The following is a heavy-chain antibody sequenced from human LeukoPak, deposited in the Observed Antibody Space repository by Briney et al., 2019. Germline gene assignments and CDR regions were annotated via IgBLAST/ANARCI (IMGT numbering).Heavy chain of an antibody. CDR3: ARRAGVRYYGSGSSQSGFDY. J-gene: IGHJ4*02. CDR2: INPSGGST. CDR1: GYTFTSYY. V-gene: IGHV1-46*01. Sequence: ASVKVSCKASGYTFTSYYMHWVRQAPGQGLEWMGIINPSGGSTSYAQKFQGRVTITTDESTSTAYMELGSLRSEDTAVYYCARRAGVRYYGSGSSQSGFDYWGQGTLVTVSS. D-gene: IGHD3-10*01.